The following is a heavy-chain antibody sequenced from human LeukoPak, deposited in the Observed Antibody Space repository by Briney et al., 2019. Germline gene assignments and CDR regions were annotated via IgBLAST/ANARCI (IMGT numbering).Heavy chain of an antibody. CDR3: AKDQGIAVAGKETEYFQH. J-gene: IGHJ1*01. V-gene: IGHV3-30*18. Sequence: GGSLRLSCAASGFTFSSYGMHWVRQAPGKGLEWVAVISYDGSNKYHADSVKGRFTISRDNSKNTLYLQMNSLRAEDTAVYYCAKDQGIAVAGKETEYFQHWGQGTLVTVSS. D-gene: IGHD6-19*01. CDR2: ISYDGSNK. CDR1: GFTFSSYG.